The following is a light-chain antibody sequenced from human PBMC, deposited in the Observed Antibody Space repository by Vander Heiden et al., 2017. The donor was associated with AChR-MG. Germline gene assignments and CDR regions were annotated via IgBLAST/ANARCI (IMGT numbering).Light chain of an antibody. CDR3: QVWDSSSDHSVV. CDR1: NIGSKS. CDR2: DDS. J-gene: IGLJ2*01. V-gene: IGLV3-21*03. Sequence: SYVLTQPPSVSVAPGKTARITCGGNNIGSKSVHWCQQKPGQAPVLVVYDDSDRPSGIPERFSGSNSGNTATLTISRVEAGDEADYYCQVWDSSSDHSVVFGGGTKLTVL.